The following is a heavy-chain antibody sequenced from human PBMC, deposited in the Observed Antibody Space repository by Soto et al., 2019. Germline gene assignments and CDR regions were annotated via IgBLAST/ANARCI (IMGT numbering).Heavy chain of an antibody. CDR1: GYSFTGYC. J-gene: IGHJ5*01. CDR2: TYTGDSDT. Sequence: GESRKISCTGSGYSFTGYCIGWVRQMPGQGLEWMGITYTGDSDTRYSPPFQGRLTISADKSISTAYLQWSRLMASDTSKYYCVVQQKLPWVNSWVQGTLVTVSS. D-gene: IGHD6-13*01. V-gene: IGHV5-51*01. CDR3: VVQQKLPWVNS.